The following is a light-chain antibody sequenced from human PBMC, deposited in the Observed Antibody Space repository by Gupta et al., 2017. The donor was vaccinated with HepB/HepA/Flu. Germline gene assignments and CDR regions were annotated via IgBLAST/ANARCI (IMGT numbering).Light chain of an antibody. J-gene: IGLJ2*01. CDR2: KDS. Sequence: SPELTPPPSVSVSLGQMARITCSGEALPKKFAYWYQQDPGQFPVVVICKDSERPSGTPERFSCSTSGTGGTFAISAVQAADEADYYYLCTDTSGTERVVFGGGTKLSVL. CDR3: LCTDTSGTERVV. V-gene: IGLV3-16*01. CDR1: ALPKKF.